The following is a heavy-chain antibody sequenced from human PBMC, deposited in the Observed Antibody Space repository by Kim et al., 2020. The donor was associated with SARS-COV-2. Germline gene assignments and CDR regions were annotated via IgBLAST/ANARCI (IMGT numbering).Heavy chain of an antibody. V-gene: IGHV3-7*01. D-gene: IGHD1-1*01. CDR2: K. J-gene: IGHJ4*02. Sequence: KYYLDSVKGRFTISRDNAKNSLYLQMNSLRAEDTAVYYWARGHDQSAGIYWGQGTRVTVSS. CDR3: ARGHDQSAGIY.